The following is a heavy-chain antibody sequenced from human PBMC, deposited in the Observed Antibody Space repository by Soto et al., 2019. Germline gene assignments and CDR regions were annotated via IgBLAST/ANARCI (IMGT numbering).Heavy chain of an antibody. CDR1: GFICSSYD. Sequence: VGSLRLSCAVSGFICSSYDMSWVRQAPGKGLEWVSTILVGGSTHYEDSVKGRFTISRDTSKNTVYLQMNSLTAGDTAFYYCAKATATSGGAFEIYGQGTMVTVSS. V-gene: IGHV3-23*01. D-gene: IGHD1-1*01. CDR2: ILVGGST. J-gene: IGHJ3*02. CDR3: AKATATSGGAFEI.